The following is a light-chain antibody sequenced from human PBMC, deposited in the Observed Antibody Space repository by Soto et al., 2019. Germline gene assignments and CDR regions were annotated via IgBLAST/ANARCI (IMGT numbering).Light chain of an antibody. V-gene: IGKV1-5*03. CDR1: QNINGY. CDR3: QQYSAYPLT. Sequence: DIQLTQSPSSLSASVGDRVTITCRASQNINGYLAWYQQKPGKAPKLLIYWASSLISGVPSRFTGGESGTEFTLTISSLQPDDFATYYCQQYSAYPLTFGGGTKLDVK. J-gene: IGKJ4*01. CDR2: WAS.